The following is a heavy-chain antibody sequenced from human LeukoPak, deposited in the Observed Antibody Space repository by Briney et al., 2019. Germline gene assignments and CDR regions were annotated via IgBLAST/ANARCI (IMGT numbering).Heavy chain of an antibody. D-gene: IGHD6-19*01. CDR3: ARDLSGWPNWFDP. J-gene: IGHJ5*02. V-gene: IGHV4-59*01. CDR1: GGSISSYY. CDR2: MYHSGST. Sequence: QPSETLSLTCTVSGGSISSYYWSWIRQPPGKGLEWIGYMYHSGSTNYNPSLKSRVTIPVDTSKNQFSLKLSSVTATDTAVYYCARDLSGWPNWFDPWGQGTLVTVSS.